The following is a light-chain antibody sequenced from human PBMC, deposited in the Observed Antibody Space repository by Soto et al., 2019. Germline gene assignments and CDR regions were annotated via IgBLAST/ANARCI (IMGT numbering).Light chain of an antibody. CDR3: QHYDSYPLT. Sequence: DIQMTQSPSTLSASVGDRVTITCRASKSISSLLACYQQKPGRAPTLLMYKASTLESGVPSRFSGSGSGTEFTLTISSLQPDDFATYYCQHYDSYPLTFGQGTRLEIK. CDR1: KSISSL. CDR2: KAS. V-gene: IGKV1-5*03. J-gene: IGKJ5*01.